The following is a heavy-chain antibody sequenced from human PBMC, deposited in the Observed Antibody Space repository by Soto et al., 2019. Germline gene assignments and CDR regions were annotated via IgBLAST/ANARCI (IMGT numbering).Heavy chain of an antibody. D-gene: IGHD3-22*01. CDR2: IYYSGST. Sequence: SETLSLTCTVSGGSISSGGYYWSWIRQHPGKGLEWIGYIYYSGSTYYNPSLKSRVTISVDTSKNQFSLKLSSVTAADTAVYYCARDGNYDSSGYDTDYFDYWGQGTLVTVSS. CDR1: GGSISSGGYY. V-gene: IGHV4-31*03. J-gene: IGHJ4*02. CDR3: ARDGNYDSSGYDTDYFDY.